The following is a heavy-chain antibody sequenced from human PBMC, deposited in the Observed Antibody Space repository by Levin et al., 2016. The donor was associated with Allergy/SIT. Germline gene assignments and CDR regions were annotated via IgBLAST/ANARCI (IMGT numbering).Heavy chain of an antibody. CDR1: GGSISSYY. V-gene: IGHV4-59*01. D-gene: IGHD3-22*01. Sequence: SETLSLTCTVSGGSISSYYWSWIRQPPGKGLEWIGYIYYSGSTNYNPSLKSRVTISVDTSKNQFSLKLSSVTAADTAVYYCARAGYYDSSGYYLHAFDIWGQGTMVTVSS. CDR3: ARAGYYDSSGYYLHAFDI. J-gene: IGHJ3*02. CDR2: IYYSGST.